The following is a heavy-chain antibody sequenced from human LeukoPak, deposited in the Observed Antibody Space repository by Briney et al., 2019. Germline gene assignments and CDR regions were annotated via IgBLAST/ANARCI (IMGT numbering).Heavy chain of an antibody. J-gene: IGHJ1*01. V-gene: IGHV4-34*01. Sequence: SETLSLTCVVYGGSFSGYYWSWIRQPPGKGLEWIGEINHSGSTNYNPPLKSRVTISVGTSKTQFSLKLSSVTAADTAVYYCARMGRIVVVPAAIARRLYFQHWGQGTLVTVSS. CDR3: ARMGRIVVVPAAIARRLYFQH. D-gene: IGHD2-2*01. CDR2: INHSGST. CDR1: GGSFSGYY.